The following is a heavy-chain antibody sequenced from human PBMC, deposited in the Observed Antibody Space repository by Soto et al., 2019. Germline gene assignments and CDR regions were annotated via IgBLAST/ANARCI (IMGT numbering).Heavy chain of an antibody. V-gene: IGHV3-74*01. CDR2: INGDGSST. CDR1: GFTFSSYW. J-gene: IGHJ3*01. D-gene: IGHD4-4*01. CDR3: ARDTVPCGVETFDV. Sequence: EVQLEQSGGGLIQPGGSLRLSCAASGFTFSSYWMHWVRQDPGKGLVWVSRINGDGSSTIYADSVKGRFTISRDNAKNTLHLQMNSLRAEETAVYYCARDTVPCGVETFDVWGQGTLVTVSS.